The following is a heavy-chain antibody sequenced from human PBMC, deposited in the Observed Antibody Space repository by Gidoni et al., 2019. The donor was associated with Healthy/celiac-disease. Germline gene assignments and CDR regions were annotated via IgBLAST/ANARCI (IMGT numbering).Heavy chain of an antibody. J-gene: IGHJ4*02. V-gene: IGHV4-61*02. CDR1: GGSISSGSYY. Sequence: QVQLQESGPGLVKPSQTLSLTCPVSGGSISSGSYYWSWIRQPAGKGLEWIGRIYTSGSTNYNPSLKSRVTISVDTSKNQFSLKLSSVTAADTAVYYCARSTLTTVTTSSLDYWGQGTLITVSS. D-gene: IGHD4-17*01. CDR3: ARSTLTTVTTSSLDY. CDR2: IYTSGST.